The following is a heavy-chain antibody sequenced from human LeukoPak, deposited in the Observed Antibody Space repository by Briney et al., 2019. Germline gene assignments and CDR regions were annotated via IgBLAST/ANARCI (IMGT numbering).Heavy chain of an antibody. Sequence: SETLSLTCTVSGGSISSYYWSWIRQPPGKGLEWSGYIYTSGSTNYNPSLKSRVTISVDTSKNQFSLKLSSVTAADTAVYYCARGRRRGYSYGLYYWGQGTLVTVSS. CDR2: IYTSGST. CDR1: GGSISSYY. V-gene: IGHV4-4*09. J-gene: IGHJ4*02. CDR3: ARGRRRGYSYGLYY. D-gene: IGHD5-18*01.